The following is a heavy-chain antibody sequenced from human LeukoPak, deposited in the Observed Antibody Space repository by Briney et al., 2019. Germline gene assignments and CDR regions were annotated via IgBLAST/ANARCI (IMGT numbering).Heavy chain of an antibody. V-gene: IGHV1-2*02. CDR2: INPNSGGT. CDR3: ARDSRKVVNTTLAGWDAFDI. J-gene: IGHJ3*02. CDR1: GYTFTGYY. Sequence: ASVKVSCKASGYTFTGYYIHWVRQAPGQGLEWMGWINPNSGGTNYAQKFQGRVTMTRDTSISTAYMELSRLRSDDTAVYYCARDSRKVVNTTLAGWDAFDIWGQGTMVTVSS. D-gene: IGHD3-22*01.